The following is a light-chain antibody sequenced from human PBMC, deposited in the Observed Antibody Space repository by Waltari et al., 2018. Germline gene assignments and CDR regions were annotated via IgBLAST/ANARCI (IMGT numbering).Light chain of an antibody. J-gene: IGLJ2*01. V-gene: IGLV3-1*01. Sequence: SYELTQPPSVSVSPGQTASITCSGDKLGDKYACWYQQKPGQSPVLVIYQDSKRPSGIRERFSGSNSGNTATLTISGTQAMDEADYYCQAWDSSTVVFGRGTKLTVL. CDR2: QDS. CDR3: QAWDSSTVV. CDR1: KLGDKY.